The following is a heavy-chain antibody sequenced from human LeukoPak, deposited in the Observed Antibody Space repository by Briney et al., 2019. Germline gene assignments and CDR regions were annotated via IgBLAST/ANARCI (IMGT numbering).Heavy chain of an antibody. Sequence: SETLSLTCTVSGGSISSSSYYWGWIRQPPGKGLEWIRSIYHSGSTYYNPSLKSRVTISVDTSKNQFSLKLRSVTAADTAVYYCARDLKMGYSSGRYSWGTGSSNDYWGQGTLVTVSS. V-gene: IGHV4-39*07. J-gene: IGHJ4*02. CDR1: GGSISSSSYY. CDR2: IYHSGST. D-gene: IGHD6-19*01. CDR3: ARDLKMGYSSGRYSWGTGSSNDY.